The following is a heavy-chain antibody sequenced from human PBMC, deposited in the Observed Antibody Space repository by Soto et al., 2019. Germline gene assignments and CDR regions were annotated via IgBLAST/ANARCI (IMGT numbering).Heavy chain of an antibody. CDR2: IYYSGST. V-gene: IGHV4-39*01. D-gene: IGHD1-1*01. CDR3: AAAPSNWNLSTDY. CDR1: GGSISSSSYY. J-gene: IGHJ4*02. Sequence: SETLSLTCTVSGGSISSSSYYWGWIRQPPGKGLEWIGNIYYSGSTYYNPSLKSRVIISVDTSKNQFSLKLSSVTAADTAVYYCAAAPSNWNLSTDYWGQGTLVTVSS.